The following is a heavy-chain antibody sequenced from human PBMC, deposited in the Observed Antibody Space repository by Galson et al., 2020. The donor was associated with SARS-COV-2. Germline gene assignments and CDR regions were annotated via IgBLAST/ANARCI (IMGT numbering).Heavy chain of an antibody. V-gene: IGHV4-39*01. CDR2: IFYSGST. Sequence: ETSETLSLTCTVSGGSISSSAYYWGWIRQPPGKGLEWIGNIFYSGSTYYNPSLKSRVIISVDMSKNQFSLRLSSVTAADTAVYYCARLVSTTCKTWCVGGRFDPWGQGNLVTVSS. CDR3: ARLVSTTCKTWCVGGRFDP. CDR1: GGSISSSAYY. D-gene: IGHD2-2*01. J-gene: IGHJ5*02.